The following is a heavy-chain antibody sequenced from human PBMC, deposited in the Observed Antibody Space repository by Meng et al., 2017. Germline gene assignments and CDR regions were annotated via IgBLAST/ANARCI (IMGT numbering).Heavy chain of an antibody. CDR3: VRDVRGTYFEY. D-gene: IGHD1-26*01. V-gene: IGHV6-1*01. Sequence: QVQLQQSGPGLVKPSQTLPLTCAIAGDSVSSNSSAWNGFRQSPSRGLEWPGRTYYTSKWYNDYAVSVKSRITINPDTSKNHFSLQLNSVTPEDTAVYYCVRDVRGTYFEYWGQGTLVTVSS. J-gene: IGHJ4*02. CDR1: GDSVSSNSSA. CDR2: TYYTSKWYN.